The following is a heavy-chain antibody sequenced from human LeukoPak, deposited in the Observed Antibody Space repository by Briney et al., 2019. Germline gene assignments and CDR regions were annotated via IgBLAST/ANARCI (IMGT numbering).Heavy chain of an antibody. CDR2: ISGSGGST. D-gene: IGHD3-3*01. CDR3: AKVKEDFWSGYFYYYMDV. J-gene: IGHJ6*03. V-gene: IGHV3-23*01. CDR1: GFTFSSYT. Sequence: PGGSLRLSCAASGFTFSSYTMSWVRQAPGKGLEWVSVISGSGGSTYYADSVKGRFTISRDNSKNTLYLQMNSLRAEDTAVYYCAKVKEDFWSGYFYYYMDVWGKGTTVTVSS.